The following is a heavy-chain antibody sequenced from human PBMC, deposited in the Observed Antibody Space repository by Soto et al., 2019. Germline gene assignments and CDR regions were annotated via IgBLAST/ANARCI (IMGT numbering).Heavy chain of an antibody. CDR1: GDSVSSSSAT. J-gene: IGHJ6*02. V-gene: IGHV6-1*01. Sequence: PSQTLSLTCVISGDSVSSSSATWSWLRQSPSRGLEWLARTYYRSQWYNDYAVSVKSRITINADTSKNQFSLQMNAVTPEDTAVYYCVRAAYGSRGLGYYGMDVWGQGTTVTVSS. CDR3: VRAAYGSRGLGYYGMDV. D-gene: IGHD3-10*01. CDR2: TYYRSQWYN.